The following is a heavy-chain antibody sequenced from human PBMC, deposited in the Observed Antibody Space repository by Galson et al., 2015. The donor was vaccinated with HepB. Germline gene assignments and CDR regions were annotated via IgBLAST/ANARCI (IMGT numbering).Heavy chain of an antibody. V-gene: IGHV3-7*01. CDR2: IKQDGSKK. J-gene: IGHJ3*02. Sequence: SLRLSCAASGFTFSNYWMSWVRQPPGKGLEWVADIKQDGSKKYYVDSVKGRFTISRDNARNSLSLQMNSLTAEDTAVYFCARDESKDYYDAFDIWGQGTVVTVSS. CDR1: GFTFSNYW. CDR3: ARDESKDYYDAFDI. D-gene: IGHD1-26*01.